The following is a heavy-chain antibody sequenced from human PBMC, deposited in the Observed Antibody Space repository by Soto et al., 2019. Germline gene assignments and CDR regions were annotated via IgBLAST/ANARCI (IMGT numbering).Heavy chain of an antibody. J-gene: IGHJ4*02. D-gene: IGHD2-15*01. Sequence: QVQLVESGGGVVQPGRSLRLSCAASGFTFSSFAMHWVRQAPGKGLEWLAVISSDVVNYYYAESVKGRFTISRDNSKNTLYLQMNSLANEDTAVYYGARGGAWTPEGLGYWGQGTLVTVSS. CDR2: ISSDVVNY. CDR1: GFTFSSFA. V-gene: IGHV3-30-3*01. CDR3: ARGGAWTPEGLGY.